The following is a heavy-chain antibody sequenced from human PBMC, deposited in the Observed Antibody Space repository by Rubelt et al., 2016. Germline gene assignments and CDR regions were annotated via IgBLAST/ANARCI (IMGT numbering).Heavy chain of an antibody. CDR1: GGSFSSYY. V-gene: IGHV4-34*02. CDR2: INHSGGT. Sequence: QVQLQQWGAGLLKPSETLSLTCGFYGGSFSSYYWIWIRQPPGKGLEWIGEINHSGGTGYNPSLKSRVTISVDTSENRFSLKVNSVTAADTAVYYCATHYYGMDVWGQGTTVTVSS. CDR3: ATHYYGMDV. J-gene: IGHJ6*02.